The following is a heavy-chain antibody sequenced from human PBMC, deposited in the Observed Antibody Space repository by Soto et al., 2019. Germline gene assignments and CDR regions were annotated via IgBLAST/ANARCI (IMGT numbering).Heavy chain of an antibody. J-gene: IGHJ4*02. D-gene: IGHD3-22*01. CDR1: GGTFSSYT. V-gene: IGHV1-69*02. CDR3: ATGYYYDSSGYQGGFDY. CDR2: IIPILGIA. Sequence: QVQLVQSGAEVKKPGSSVKVSCKASGGTFSSYTISWVREAPGQGLEWMGRIIPILGIANYAQKFQGRVTITADKATSTAYMELSSLRSEDTAVYYCATGYYYDSSGYQGGFDYWGQRTLVTVSS.